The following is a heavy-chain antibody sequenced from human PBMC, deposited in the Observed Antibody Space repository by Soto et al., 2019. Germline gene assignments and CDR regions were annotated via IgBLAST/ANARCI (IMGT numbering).Heavy chain of an antibody. CDR2: VNDNGHST. CDR1: GFTFSNYA. V-gene: IGHV3-23*01. D-gene: IGHD3-16*01. CDR3: AKDGITFGGVLDY. J-gene: IGHJ4*02. Sequence: GGSLRLSCAASGFTFSNYAMNWVRQAPGKGLDWVSAVNDNGHSTYYADSVRGRFTISRDNSKNTLYLQMNSLRAEDTAVYYCAKDGITFGGVLDYWGQGSLVTVSS.